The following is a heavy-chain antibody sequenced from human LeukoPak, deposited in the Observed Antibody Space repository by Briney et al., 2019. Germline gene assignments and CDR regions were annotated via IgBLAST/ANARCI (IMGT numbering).Heavy chain of an antibody. J-gene: IGHJ4*02. CDR3: AKDSRRTTSIVGATTRYYFDY. D-gene: IGHD1-26*01. CDR2: ISWNSGSI. CDR1: GFTFDDYA. Sequence: GGSLRLSCAASGFTFDDYAMHWVRQAPGKGLEWVSGISWNSGSIGYADSVKGRFTISRDNAKNSLYLQMNSLRAEDTALYYCAKDSRRTTSIVGATTRYYFDYWGQGTLVTVSS. V-gene: IGHV3-9*01.